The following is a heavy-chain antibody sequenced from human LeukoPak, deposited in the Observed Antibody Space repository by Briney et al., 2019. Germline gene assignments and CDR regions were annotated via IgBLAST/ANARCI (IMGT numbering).Heavy chain of an antibody. Sequence: GGSLRLSCEASGFPFSDYAMTWVRQAPGKGLEWVSSIKGSGGGSSYADSVRGRFTMTRDNSKSTLYLQMNSLRAGDTAVYFCGRDPNGDYVGAFEFWGQGTLVTVSS. J-gene: IGHJ3*01. CDR2: IKGSGGGS. D-gene: IGHD4-17*01. CDR1: GFPFSDYA. V-gene: IGHV3-23*01. CDR3: GRDPNGDYVGAFEF.